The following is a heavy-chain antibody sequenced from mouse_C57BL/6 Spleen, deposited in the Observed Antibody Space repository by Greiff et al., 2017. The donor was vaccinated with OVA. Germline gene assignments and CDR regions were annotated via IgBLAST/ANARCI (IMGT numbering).Heavy chain of an antibody. CDR3: ARGGYEWFAY. CDR2: IDPSDSYT. D-gene: IGHD2-2*01. CDR1: GYTFTSYW. J-gene: IGHJ3*01. V-gene: IGHV1-50*01. Sequence: VQLQQPGAELVKPGASVKLSCKASGYTFTSYWMQWVKQRPGQGLEWIGEIDPSDSYTNYNQKFKGKATLTVDTSSSTAYMQLSSLTSEDSAVYYCARGGYEWFAYWGQGTLVTVSA.